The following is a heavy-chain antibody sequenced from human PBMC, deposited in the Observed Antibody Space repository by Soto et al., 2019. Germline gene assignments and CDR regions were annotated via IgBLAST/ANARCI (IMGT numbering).Heavy chain of an antibody. CDR2: IYYSGST. CDR1: GGSISSGGYY. V-gene: IGHV4-31*03. Sequence: SETLSLTCIVSGGSISSGGYYWSWIRQHPGKGLEWIGYIYYSGSTYYNPSLKSRVTISVDTSKNQFSLKLSSVTAADTAVYYCARGHYYDSSGYYYPVWHFERWGRGTSVTVPS. J-gene: IGHJ2*01. D-gene: IGHD3-22*01. CDR3: ARGHYYDSSGYYYPVWHFER.